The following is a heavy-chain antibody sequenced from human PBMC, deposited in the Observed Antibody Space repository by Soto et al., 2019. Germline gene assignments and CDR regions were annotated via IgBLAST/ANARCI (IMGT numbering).Heavy chain of an antibody. CDR3: AREVAVGEDN. V-gene: IGHV3-7*01. Sequence: EVQLVESGGGLVQPGGSLRLSCAASGFTFSSYWMSWVRQAPGKGLEWVANIKEDGSEKYYVDSVKGRFTISRDNAKNPPYLQMNSLRAEDTAVYYCAREVAVGEDNWGQGTLVTVSS. D-gene: IGHD1-26*01. J-gene: IGHJ4*02. CDR2: IKEDGSEK. CDR1: GFTFSSYW.